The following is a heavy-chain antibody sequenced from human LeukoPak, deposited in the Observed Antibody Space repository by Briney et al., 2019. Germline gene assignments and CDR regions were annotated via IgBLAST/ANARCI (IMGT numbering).Heavy chain of an antibody. CDR1: GGSISSGGYS. CDR3: ARAVVVPAAMRLSWFDP. D-gene: IGHD2-2*01. CDR2: IYHSGST. Sequence: SETLSLTCAVSGGSISSGGYSWSWIRQPPGKGLEWIGYIYHSGSTYYNPSLKSRVTISVDRSKNQFSLKLSSVTAADTAVCYCARAVVVPAAMRLSWFDPWGQGTLVTVSS. J-gene: IGHJ5*02. V-gene: IGHV4-30-2*01.